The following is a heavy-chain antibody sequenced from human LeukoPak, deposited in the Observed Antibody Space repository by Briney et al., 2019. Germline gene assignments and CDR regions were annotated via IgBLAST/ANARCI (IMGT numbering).Heavy chain of an antibody. J-gene: IGHJ3*02. CDR1: GDSVSSNSAA. CDR3: ARGRDSAFDI. CDR2: TYYRSKWYN. Sequence: SQTLSLTCAISGDSVSSNSAAWNWIRQSPSGGLEWLGRTYYRSKWYNDYAVSVKSRITIDPGTSKNQFSLQLNSVTPEDTAIYYCARGRDSAFDIWGQGTMVTVSS. V-gene: IGHV6-1*01.